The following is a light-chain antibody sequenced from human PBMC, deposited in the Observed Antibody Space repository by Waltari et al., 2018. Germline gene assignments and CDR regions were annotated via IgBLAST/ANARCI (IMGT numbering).Light chain of an antibody. CDR2: KAS. Sequence: DIQMTQSPATLSASVGDRVTISCRASQSISSWLAWYQQKPGKAPKILIFKASFLESGVPSRFSGSGSGTEFSLTISSLQPDDFATYYCQQYSSYNSFGQGTKLEI. CDR3: QQYSSYNS. V-gene: IGKV1-5*03. J-gene: IGKJ2*03. CDR1: QSISSW.